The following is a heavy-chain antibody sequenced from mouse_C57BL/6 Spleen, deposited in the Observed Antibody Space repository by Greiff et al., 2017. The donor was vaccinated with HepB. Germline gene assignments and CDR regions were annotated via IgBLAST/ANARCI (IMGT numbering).Heavy chain of an antibody. Sequence: EVQLVESEGGLVQPGSSMKLSCTASGFTFSDYYMAWVRQVPEKGLEWVANINYDGSSTYYLDSLKSRFIISRDNAKNILYLQMSSLKSEDTATYYCAREITTVVDEGFDYWGQGTTLTVSS. CDR1: GFTFSDYY. V-gene: IGHV5-16*01. CDR2: INYDGSST. D-gene: IGHD1-1*01. J-gene: IGHJ2*01. CDR3: AREITTVVDEGFDY.